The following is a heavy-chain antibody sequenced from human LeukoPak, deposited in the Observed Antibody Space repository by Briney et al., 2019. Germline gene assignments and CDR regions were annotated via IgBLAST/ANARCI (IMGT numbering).Heavy chain of an antibody. D-gene: IGHD2-15*01. CDR3: ARAPAGVVVVAATYHDY. CDR1: GGSISSYY. Sequence: PSETLSLTCTVSGGSISSYYWSWIRQPPGKGLEWIGYIYYSGSTNYNPSLKSRVTISVDTSKNQFSLKLSSVTAADTAVYYCARAPAGVVVVAATYHDYWGQGTLVTVSS. J-gene: IGHJ4*02. V-gene: IGHV4-59*08. CDR2: IYYSGST.